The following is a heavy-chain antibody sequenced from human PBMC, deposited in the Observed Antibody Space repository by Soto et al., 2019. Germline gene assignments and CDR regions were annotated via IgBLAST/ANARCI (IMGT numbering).Heavy chain of an antibody. CDR1: GFTFDDYT. Sequence: GGSLRLSCAASGFTFDDYTMHWVRQAPGKGLEWVSAISGSGGSTYYADSAKGRFTISRDNSKNTLYLQMNSLRAEDTAVYYCAKDAGLQPNYFDHWGQGTLVTVSS. D-gene: IGHD4-4*01. V-gene: IGHV3-23*01. J-gene: IGHJ4*02. CDR2: ISGSGGST. CDR3: AKDAGLQPNYFDH.